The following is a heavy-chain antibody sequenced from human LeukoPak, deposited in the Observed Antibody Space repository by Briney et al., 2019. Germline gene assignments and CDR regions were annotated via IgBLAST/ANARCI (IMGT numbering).Heavy chain of an antibody. V-gene: IGHV4-59*01. J-gene: IGHJ4*02. CDR3: ARENDRYGRIDY. Sequence: SETLSLTCTVSNGSITNYYWSWIRQPPGKGLEWIGYIYYSGSTKYNPSLKSRVTISVDTPKNQISLRLISVTAADTAVYYCARENDRYGRIDYWGQGTQVTVSS. CDR2: IYYSGST. CDR1: NGSITNYY. D-gene: IGHD5-18*01.